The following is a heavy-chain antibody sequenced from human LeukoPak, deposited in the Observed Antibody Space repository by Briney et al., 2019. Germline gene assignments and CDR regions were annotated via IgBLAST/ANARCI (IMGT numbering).Heavy chain of an antibody. CDR1: GFTFSRHG. Sequence: GGSLRLSCAASGFTFSRHGMHWVRQAPGKGLEWVAVIWYDGSKKQYADSVKGRFTISRDDSKNTLYLQMNSLRAEDTAAYYCAREASGYYRDFWGQGTLVTVSS. V-gene: IGHV3-33*01. CDR3: AREASGYYRDF. CDR2: IWYDGSKK. D-gene: IGHD3-3*01. J-gene: IGHJ4*02.